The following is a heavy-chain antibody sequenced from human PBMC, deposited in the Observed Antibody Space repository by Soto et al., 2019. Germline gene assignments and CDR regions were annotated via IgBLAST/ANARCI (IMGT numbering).Heavy chain of an antibody. V-gene: IGHV1-18*04. CDR3: TRADWNYVWFDP. D-gene: IGHD1-7*01. CDR1: GYTFTSYG. J-gene: IGHJ5*02. CDR2: ISAYNGNT. Sequence: QVQLVQSGAEVKKPGASVKVSCKASGYTFTSYGISWVRQAPGQGLEWMGWISAYNGNTNYAQKLQGRVTMTTDTSKSTANSELRSVRSDDTAANYCTRADWNYVWFDPWGQGTLVTVSS.